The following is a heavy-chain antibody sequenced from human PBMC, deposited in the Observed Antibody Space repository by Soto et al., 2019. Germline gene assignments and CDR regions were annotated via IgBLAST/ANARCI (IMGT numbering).Heavy chain of an antibody. V-gene: IGHV3-23*01. Sequence: PGVSLRLSCAASGFTFSNYAVSWVRQAPGRGLEWVSTVDSSGGSTYYADSVKGRFTISRDNSNNTVFLQMNRMRAEDMAVYYCAKHRLAKGIDYWGQGALVTVCS. D-gene: IGHD3-9*01. CDR1: GFTFSNYA. CDR3: AKHRLAKGIDY. J-gene: IGHJ4*02. CDR2: VDSSGGST.